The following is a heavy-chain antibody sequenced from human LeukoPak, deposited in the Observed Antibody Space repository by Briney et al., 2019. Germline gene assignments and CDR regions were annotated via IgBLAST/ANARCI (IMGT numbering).Heavy chain of an antibody. CDR1: GFTFSSYW. D-gene: IGHD5-24*01. Sequence: GGSLRLSCAASGFTFSSYWMHWVRQAPGKGLVWVSRINSDGSSTSYADSVKGRFTISRDNAKNTLYLQMNSRRAEDTAVYYCARLIEIDAFDIWGQGTMVTVSS. CDR2: INSDGSST. V-gene: IGHV3-74*01. CDR3: ARLIEIDAFDI. J-gene: IGHJ3*02.